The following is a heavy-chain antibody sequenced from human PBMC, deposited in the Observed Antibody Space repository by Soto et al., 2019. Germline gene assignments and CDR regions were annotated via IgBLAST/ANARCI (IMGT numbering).Heavy chain of an antibody. CDR1: GYTFTGYY. CDR3: ARTYYYDSSGYINYYGMDV. J-gene: IGHJ6*02. V-gene: IGHV1-2*02. Sequence: ASVKVSCKASGYTFTGYYMHWVRQSPGQGLEWMGWINPNSGGTNYAQKFQGRVTMTRDTSISTAYMELSRLRSDDTAVYYCARTYYYDSSGYINYYGMDVWGQGTTVTVSS. D-gene: IGHD3-22*01. CDR2: INPNSGGT.